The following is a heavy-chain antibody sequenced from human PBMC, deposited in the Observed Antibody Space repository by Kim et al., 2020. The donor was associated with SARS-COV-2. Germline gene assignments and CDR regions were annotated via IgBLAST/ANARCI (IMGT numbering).Heavy chain of an antibody. J-gene: IGHJ6*02. Sequence: GESLKISCKGSGYSFTSYWIGWVRQMPGKGLEWMGIIYPGDSDTRYSPSFQGQVTISADKSISTAYLQWSSLKASDTAMYYCARRFGITGTTDYYYYGMDVWGQGTTLTVSS. CDR1: GYSFTSYW. D-gene: IGHD1-7*01. CDR3: ARRFGITGTTDYYYYGMDV. CDR2: IYPGDSDT. V-gene: IGHV5-51*01.